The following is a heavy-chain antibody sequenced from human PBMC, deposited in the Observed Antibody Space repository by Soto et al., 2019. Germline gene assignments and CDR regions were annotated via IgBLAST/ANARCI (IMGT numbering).Heavy chain of an antibody. J-gene: IGHJ4*02. CDR2: IYYSGST. V-gene: IGHV4-59*01. CDR3: ARGGIDDDYYENETPLEFDY. CDR1: GGSISSYY. Sequence: SETLSLTCTVSGGSISSYYWSWIRQPPGKGLEWIGYIYYSGSTNYNPSLKSRVTISVDTSKNQFSLKLSSVTAADTAVYYCARGGIDDDYYENETPLEFDYWGQGTLVTVSS. D-gene: IGHD1-26*01.